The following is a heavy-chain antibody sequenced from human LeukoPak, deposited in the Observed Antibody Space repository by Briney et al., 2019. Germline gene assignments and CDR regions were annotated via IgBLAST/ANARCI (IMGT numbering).Heavy chain of an antibody. D-gene: IGHD3-22*01. J-gene: IGHJ4*02. V-gene: IGHV4-61*01. CDR1: GGSVSSNIYY. CDR2: IYYSGST. CDR3: AREGSSGYFGY. Sequence: SETLSLTCTAAGGSVSSNIYYWNWIRQPPGKGLEWIGYIYYSGSTNYNPSLKSRVTISVDTSKNQFSLKLSSLTAADTAVYYWAREGSSGYFGYWGQGTLVTVSS.